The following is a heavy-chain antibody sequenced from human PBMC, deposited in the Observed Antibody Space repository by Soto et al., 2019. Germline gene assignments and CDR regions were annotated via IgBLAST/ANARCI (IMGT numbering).Heavy chain of an antibody. Sequence: QVQLVESGGGVVQPGRSLRLSCAASRFTFSSYGMHWVRQAPGKGLEWVAVIWYDGSNKYYADSVKGRFTISRDNSKNTLYLHMNSLRAEDTAVYYCARGFVVWAMLKNWFDPWGQGTLVTVSS. CDR2: IWYDGSNK. CDR3: ARGFVVWAMLKNWFDP. D-gene: IGHD2-2*01. CDR1: RFTFSSYG. V-gene: IGHV3-33*01. J-gene: IGHJ5*02.